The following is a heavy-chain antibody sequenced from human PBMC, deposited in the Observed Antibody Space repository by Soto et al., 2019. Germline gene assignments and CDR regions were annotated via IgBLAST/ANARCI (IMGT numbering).Heavy chain of an antibody. V-gene: IGHV1-2*04. CDR3: ARFKLGEHDAFDI. J-gene: IGHJ3*02. D-gene: IGHD3-16*01. CDR1: GYTFTGYY. CDR2: INPNSGGT. Sequence: ASVKVSCKASGYTFTGYYMHWVRQAPGQGLEWMGWINPNSGGTNYAQKFQGWVTMTRDTSISTAYMELSRLRSDDTAVYYCARFKLGEHDAFDISGQGTMVIVSS.